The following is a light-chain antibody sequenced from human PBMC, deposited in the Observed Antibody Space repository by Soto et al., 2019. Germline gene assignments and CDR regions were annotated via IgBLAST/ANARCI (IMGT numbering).Light chain of an antibody. CDR1: QTVLSSY. Sequence: EIVLTQSPGTLSLSPGEAVTLSCRASQTVLSSYVAWYQQKPGQPPRLLIYGASSRATCIPDGFSGSGSGTDFTLNISRLEHEDFGGFYCQQYGNPPQTFGQGTRVEV. V-gene: IGKV3-20*01. J-gene: IGKJ1*01. CDR3: QQYGNPPQT. CDR2: GAS.